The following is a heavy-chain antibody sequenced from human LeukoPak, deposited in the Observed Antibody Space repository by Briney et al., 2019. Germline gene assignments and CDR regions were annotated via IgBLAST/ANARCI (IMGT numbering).Heavy chain of an antibody. J-gene: IGHJ6*03. CDR1: GGSFSDNF. CDR2: INHRGST. V-gene: IGHV4-34*01. D-gene: IGHD6-13*01. CDR3: ARAPRSDSNWSHYYYYMDV. Sequence: SETLSLTCAVYGGSFSDNFWSWLRQPPGKGLEWIGNINHRGSTNYNPSLKSRVTISVDTSKNQFYLRLNSLTAADTAVYYCARAPRSDSNWSHYYYYMDVWDKGTTVTVSS.